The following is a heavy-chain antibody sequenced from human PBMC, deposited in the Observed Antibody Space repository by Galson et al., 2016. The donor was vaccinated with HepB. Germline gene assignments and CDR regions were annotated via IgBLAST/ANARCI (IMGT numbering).Heavy chain of an antibody. Sequence: SVKVSCKASGYIFTNYGVSWVRQAPGQRPEWMGWISAYNGKTKIAEKFQDRVTMTTEASTSTAHMELRSLRSDDSAIYYCARESPRISMVQGLDLGGQGTLVIVSS. CDR2: ISAYNGKT. CDR3: ARESPRISMVQGLDL. J-gene: IGHJ4*02. CDR1: GYIFTNYG. D-gene: IGHD3-10*01. V-gene: IGHV1-18*01.